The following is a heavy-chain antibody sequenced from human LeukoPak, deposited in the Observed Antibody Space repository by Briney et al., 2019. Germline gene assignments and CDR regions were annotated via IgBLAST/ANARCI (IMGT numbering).Heavy chain of an antibody. CDR1: GGSISSYY. CDR3: ARGTRAAVILPYYMDV. Sequence: SETLSLTCTVSGGSISSYYWGWIRQPPGKGLEWIGYIYYSGSTNYNPSLKSRVTISVDTSKNQFSLKLSSVTAADTAVYYCARGTRAAVILPYYMDVWGKGTTVTVSS. D-gene: IGHD6-13*01. CDR2: IYYSGST. J-gene: IGHJ6*03. V-gene: IGHV4-59*01.